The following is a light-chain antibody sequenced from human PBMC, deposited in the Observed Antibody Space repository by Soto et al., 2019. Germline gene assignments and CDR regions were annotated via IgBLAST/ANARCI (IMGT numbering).Light chain of an antibody. J-gene: IGKJ4*01. Sequence: DTQMTQSPSTLSASVGDRVTITCRASESISSWLAWYQQKPGKAPKLLIYKASSLESGVPSRFSGSGSGTEFSLTISSLQPDDFATYYCQQYNSYPLTFGGGTKVEIK. CDR1: ESISSW. CDR2: KAS. CDR3: QQYNSYPLT. V-gene: IGKV1-5*03.